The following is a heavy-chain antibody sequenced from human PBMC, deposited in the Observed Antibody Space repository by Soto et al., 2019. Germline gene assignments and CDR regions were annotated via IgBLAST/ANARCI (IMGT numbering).Heavy chain of an antibody. V-gene: IGHV1-18*01. CDR1: GYSFTAYG. D-gene: IGHD3-3*01. CDR3: ARDAPPPELRFLDLHDYDYNGMDV. CDR2: ISCYNGKT. Sequence: QVQVVQSGDEVKETGASVRVSCKTSGYSFTAYGISWVRQAPGPGLEWMGWISCYNGKTKYAQKVQGRVTMTTDTSTSTAYMEGRGLRSDDTALYDGARDAPPPELRFLDLHDYDYNGMDVWGQGTTVTVSS. J-gene: IGHJ6*02.